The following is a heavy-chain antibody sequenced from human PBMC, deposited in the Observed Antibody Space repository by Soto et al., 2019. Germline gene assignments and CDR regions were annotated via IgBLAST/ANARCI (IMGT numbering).Heavy chain of an antibody. Sequence: EVQLVETGGGLIQPGGSLRLSCAASGFTVSNTYMTWVRQPPGKGLECVSVIYTAGGTNYADSVKGRFIISRDNSKNTLYLQMNSLRSEDTAVYYCARALPVAKGGFDPWGQGTLVPVSS. CDR1: GFTVSNTY. D-gene: IGHD2-2*01. V-gene: IGHV3-53*02. CDR2: IYTAGGT. CDR3: ARALPVAKGGFDP. J-gene: IGHJ5*02.